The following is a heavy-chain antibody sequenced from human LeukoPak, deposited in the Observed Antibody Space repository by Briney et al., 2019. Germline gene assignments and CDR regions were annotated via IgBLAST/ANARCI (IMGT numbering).Heavy chain of an antibody. J-gene: IGHJ4*02. D-gene: IGHD3-9*01. V-gene: IGHV3-30*02. CDR2: IQNDGNSK. CDR1: GLTFSMPP. Sequence: PGGSLRLSCAASGLTFSMPPMDWVRQAPGKGLEWVAFIQNDGNSKNYADSVKGRFTISRDNSKNTLYLQMNSLRAEDTAVYYCARGYYDILTGYDFDYFDYWGQGTLVTVSS. CDR3: ARGYYDILTGYDFDYFDY.